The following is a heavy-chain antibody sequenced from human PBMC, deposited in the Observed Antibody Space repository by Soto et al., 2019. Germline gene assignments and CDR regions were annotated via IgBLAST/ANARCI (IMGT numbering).Heavy chain of an antibody. CDR2: INPKSGGT. CDR3: AGTKDIVVVVAATAPGYYGMDV. Sequence: ASVKVSCKASGYSFTDYHIHWVRQAPGQGLEWLGRINPKSGGTSTAQKFQGWVTMTTDTSISTASMELTRLTSDDTAIYYCAGTKDIVVVVAATAPGYYGMDVWGQGTTVTVSS. D-gene: IGHD2-15*01. J-gene: IGHJ6*02. CDR1: GYSFTDYH. V-gene: IGHV1-2*04.